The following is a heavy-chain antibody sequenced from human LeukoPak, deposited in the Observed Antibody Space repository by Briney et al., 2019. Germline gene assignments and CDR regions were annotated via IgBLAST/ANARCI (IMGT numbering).Heavy chain of an antibody. CDR1: GFTFSSYG. J-gene: IGHJ4*02. Sequence: GGSLRLSCAASGFTFSSYGMHWVRQAPRKGLEWVAVISYDGSNKYYADSVKGRFTISRDNSKNTLYLQMNSLRAEDTAVYYCAKDRFWYYDSSGYPDYWGQGTLVTVSS. V-gene: IGHV3-30*18. CDR2: ISYDGSNK. D-gene: IGHD3-22*01. CDR3: AKDRFWYYDSSGYPDY.